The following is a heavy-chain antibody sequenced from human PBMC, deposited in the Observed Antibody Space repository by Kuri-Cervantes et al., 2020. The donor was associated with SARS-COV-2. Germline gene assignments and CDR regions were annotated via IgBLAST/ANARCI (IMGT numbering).Heavy chain of an antibody. CDR1: GYTFTSYD. Sequence: ASVKVSCKASGYTFTSYDINWVRQATGQGLEWRGWMNPNSGNTGYAQKLQGRVTMTTDTSTSTAYMELRSLRSDDTAVYYCARDDDCSSTSCPGSPFDYWGQGTLVTVSS. J-gene: IGHJ4*02. D-gene: IGHD2-2*01. CDR2: MNPNSGNT. V-gene: IGHV1-8*01. CDR3: ARDDDCSSTSCPGSPFDY.